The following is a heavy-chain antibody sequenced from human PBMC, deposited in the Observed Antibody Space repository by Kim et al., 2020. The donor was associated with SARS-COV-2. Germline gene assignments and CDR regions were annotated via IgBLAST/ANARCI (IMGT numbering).Heavy chain of an antibody. J-gene: IGHJ6*02. CDR2: IGTAGDT. CDR3: ARSRGHYYASGSFYYYYGMDV. V-gene: IGHV3-13*01. D-gene: IGHD3-10*01. CDR1: GFTFSSYD. Sequence: GGSLRLSCAASGFTFSSYDMHWVRQATGKGLEWVSAIGTAGDTYYPGSVKGRFTISRENAKNSLYLQMNSLRAGDTAVYYCARSRGHYYASGSFYYYYGMDVWGQGTAATVSS.